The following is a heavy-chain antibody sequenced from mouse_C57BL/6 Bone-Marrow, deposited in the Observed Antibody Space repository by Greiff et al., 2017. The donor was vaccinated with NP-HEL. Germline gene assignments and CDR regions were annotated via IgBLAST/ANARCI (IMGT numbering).Heavy chain of an antibody. CDR1: GYTFTDYY. Sequence: QVQLQQSGAELVRPGASVKLSCKASGYTFTDYYINWVKQRPGQGLEWIARIYPGSGNTYYNEKFKGKATLTAEKSSSTAYMQLSSLTSEDSAVYFCARWGDWAVVATDWYFDVWGTGTTVTVSS. CDR3: ARWGDWAVVATDWYFDV. V-gene: IGHV1-76*01. D-gene: IGHD1-1*01. J-gene: IGHJ1*03. CDR2: IYPGSGNT.